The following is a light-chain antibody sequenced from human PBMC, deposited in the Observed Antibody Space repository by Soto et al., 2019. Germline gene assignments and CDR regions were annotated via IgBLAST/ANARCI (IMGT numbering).Light chain of an antibody. CDR3: ATWDGGLSGPFG. V-gene: IGLV1-44*01. Sequence: QSVLTQPPSASGTPGQRATISCCGSNSNIGSDIVNCYQLLPGAAPEVLINTTNQRPSGVPERFSGSKSGTSASLAISGLQSEDEANSSCATWDGGLSGPFGFGTGTKVTGL. CDR2: TTN. J-gene: IGLJ1*01. CDR1: NSNIGSDI.